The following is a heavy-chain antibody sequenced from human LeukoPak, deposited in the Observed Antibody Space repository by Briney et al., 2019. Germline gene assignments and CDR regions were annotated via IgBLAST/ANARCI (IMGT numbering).Heavy chain of an antibody. CDR2: IKQDGTEK. CDR3: ARRMNYFDY. CDR1: GFTFSTYW. Sequence: PGGSLRLCCAASGFTFSTYWMTWVRQAPGKGLEWVANIKQDGTEKYYVDSVKGRFTISRDNAKNSLYLQMNSLRADDTAVYYCARRMNYFDYWGQGTLVTVSS. V-gene: IGHV3-7*04. D-gene: IGHD2/OR15-2a*01. J-gene: IGHJ4*02.